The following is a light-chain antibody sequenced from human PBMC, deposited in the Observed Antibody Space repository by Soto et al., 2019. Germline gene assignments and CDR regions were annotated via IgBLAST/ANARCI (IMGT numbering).Light chain of an antibody. Sequence: EIVLTQSPGTLSLSPGDRATLSCRTSQSVSSSYLAWYQQKPGQAPRLLIYGASSRATGIPDRFSGSGSGTDFTLTISRLEPEDFAVYYWQQYGSSSWTFGQGTKVEIK. J-gene: IGKJ1*01. CDR2: GAS. V-gene: IGKV3-20*01. CDR3: QQYGSSSWT. CDR1: QSVSSSY.